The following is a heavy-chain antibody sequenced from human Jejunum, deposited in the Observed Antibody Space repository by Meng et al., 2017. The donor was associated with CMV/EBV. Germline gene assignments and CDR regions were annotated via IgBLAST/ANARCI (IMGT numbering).Heavy chain of an antibody. V-gene: IGHV3-74*01. D-gene: IGHD6-13*01. CDR2: IIDNGGNT. CDR3: TRHPPSSSWIDY. Sequence: CAASGFTFSIFLIHWVRQAPGKGLVWVSRIIDNGGNTNYADSVRGRFTISIDNAKNMLYLQMNSLRAEDTAVYYCTRHPPSSSWIDYWCQGTLVTVSS. J-gene: IGHJ4*02. CDR1: GFTFSIFL.